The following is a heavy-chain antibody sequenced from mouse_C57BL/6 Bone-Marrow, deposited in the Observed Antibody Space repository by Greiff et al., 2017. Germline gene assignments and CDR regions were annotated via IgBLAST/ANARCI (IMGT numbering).Heavy chain of an antibody. Sequence: QVQLQQSGPELVKPGASVKMSCKASGYTFTSYWITWVKQRPGQGLEWIGDIYPGSGSTNYNEKFKSKATLTVDPSSSTAYLPLSSLTSEDSAVYYCARGGLRREYYFDYWGQGTTLTVSS. V-gene: IGHV1-55*01. D-gene: IGHD2-4*01. J-gene: IGHJ2*01. CDR3: ARGGLRREYYFDY. CDR1: GYTFTSYW. CDR2: IYPGSGST.